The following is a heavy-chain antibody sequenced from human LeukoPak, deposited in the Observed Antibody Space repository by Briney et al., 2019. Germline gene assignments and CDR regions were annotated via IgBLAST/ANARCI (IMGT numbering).Heavy chain of an antibody. CDR1: GFTFRSYE. J-gene: IGHJ4*02. CDR2: LSCSGSAF. CDR3: ARSARLMKGVVEVTALDD. V-gene: IGHV3-48*03. Sequence: WGSLRLSCEDSGFTFRSYEMNWVRQAPGKGLEWIAYLSCSGSAFSYADSVKGRFTIARDNAKNSVYLEMNSLSADDTAVYYCARSARLMKGVVEVTALDDWGQGTLVTVSS. D-gene: IGHD3-3*01.